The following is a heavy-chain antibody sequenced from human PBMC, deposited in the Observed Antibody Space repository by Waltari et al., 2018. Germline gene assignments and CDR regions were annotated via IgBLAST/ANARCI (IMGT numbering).Heavy chain of an antibody. Sequence: QVQLQESVPGLVKPSETLSPPCNVAGGSISSYYWSWIRQPPGKGLEWIGYIYYSGAANYNPSLKSRVTISVNTSTNQFFLNVSSVTAADTAVYYCARGGSTITFSTRMDVWGKGTTVTVSS. CDR2: IYYSGAA. CDR1: GGSISSYY. CDR3: ARGGSTITFSTRMDV. D-gene: IGHD4-4*01. V-gene: IGHV4-59*13. J-gene: IGHJ6*04.